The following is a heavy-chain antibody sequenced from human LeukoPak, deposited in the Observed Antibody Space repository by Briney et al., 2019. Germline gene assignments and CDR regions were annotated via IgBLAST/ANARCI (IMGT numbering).Heavy chain of an antibody. CDR1: GGSISSGGFY. Sequence: SETLSLTCTVSGGSISSGGFYWTWIRQHPGKGLEWIGYVYHTGSTIYTPSLKSRLTMSVDTSKNQFSLKLSSVTAADTAVYYCVKGTPFDHWGQGILVTVPS. CDR2: VYHTGST. CDR3: VKGTPFDH. J-gene: IGHJ4*02. V-gene: IGHV4-31*03.